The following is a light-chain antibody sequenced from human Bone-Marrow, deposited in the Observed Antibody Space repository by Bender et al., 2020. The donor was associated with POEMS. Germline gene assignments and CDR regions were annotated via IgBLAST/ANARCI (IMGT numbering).Light chain of an antibody. Sequence: QSVLTQPPSASGTPGQRVTISCSGGSSNIGAHAVNWYQHLPGTAPKLLIYSSHRRPSEVPDRFSGSRSGTSASLAISGLQSEDGADYYCAVWDDSLNGWVFGGGPKLTVL. CDR3: AVWDDSLNGWV. CDR1: SSNIGAHA. J-gene: IGLJ3*02. CDR2: SSH. V-gene: IGLV1-44*01.